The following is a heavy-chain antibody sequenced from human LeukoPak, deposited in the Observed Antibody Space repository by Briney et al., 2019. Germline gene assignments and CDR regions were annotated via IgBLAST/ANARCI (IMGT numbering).Heavy chain of an antibody. Sequence: SETLSLTCAVYCGSFSDHYRNWIRQPPGKGLEWTGEINHNGSTNYNPSLKSRVTISVDTSKNQFSLKLSSVTAADTAVYYCARSLVEQWPFDYWGQGTLVTVSS. CDR1: CGSFSDHY. V-gene: IGHV4-34*01. D-gene: IGHD6-19*01. CDR3: ARSLVEQWPFDY. J-gene: IGHJ4*02. CDR2: INHNGST.